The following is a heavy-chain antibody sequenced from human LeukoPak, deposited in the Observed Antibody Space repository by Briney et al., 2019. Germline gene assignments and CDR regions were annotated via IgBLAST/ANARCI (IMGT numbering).Heavy chain of an antibody. CDR1: GFTFSSYE. CDR3: AKERHYYGSGSPEY. Sequence: PGGSLRLSCAASGFTFSSYEMNWVRQAPGKGLEWVSAISGRGDITYYADSVKGRFTISRDNSKNTLYLQMSTLRDEDTAVYYCAKERHYYGSGSPEYWGQGTLVTVSS. V-gene: IGHV3-23*01. J-gene: IGHJ4*02. CDR2: ISGRGDIT. D-gene: IGHD3-10*01.